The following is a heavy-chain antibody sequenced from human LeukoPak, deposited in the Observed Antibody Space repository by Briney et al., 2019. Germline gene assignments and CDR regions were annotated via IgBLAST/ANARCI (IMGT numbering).Heavy chain of an antibody. CDR1: GYTFTGYY. J-gene: IGHJ6*03. CDR3: ARRGKQQLGYYYMDV. Sequence: GASVKVSCKASGYTFTGYYMHWVRQAPGQGLEWMGWISVYNGDTNYAQKVQARVTMTADTSTRTAYMELRSLRSDDTAIYYCARRGKQQLGYYYMDVWGKGTTVTISS. CDR2: ISVYNGDT. D-gene: IGHD6-13*01. V-gene: IGHV1-18*04.